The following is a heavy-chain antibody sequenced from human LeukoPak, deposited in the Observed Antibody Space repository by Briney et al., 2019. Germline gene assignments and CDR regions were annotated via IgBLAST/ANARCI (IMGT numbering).Heavy chain of an antibody. J-gene: IGHJ4*02. D-gene: IGHD3-22*01. CDR3: ASPDYYDTSGYIY. CDR1: GFTFSGSA. CDR2: IRSKVNNYAT. V-gene: IGHV3-73*01. Sequence: GGSLRLSCAASGFTFSGSALHWVRQASGKGLEWVGRIRSKVNNYATTYAASLKGRFTISRDDSKNTAYLQMNSLKTEDTAVYYCASPDYYDTSGYIYWGQGTLVTVSS.